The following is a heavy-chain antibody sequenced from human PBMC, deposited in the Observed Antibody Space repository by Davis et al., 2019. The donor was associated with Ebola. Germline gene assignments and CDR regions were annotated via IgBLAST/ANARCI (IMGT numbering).Heavy chain of an antibody. V-gene: IGHV3-74*01. J-gene: IGHJ4*02. CDR3: ASYVVG. D-gene: IGHD2-15*01. CDR1: GFTFSDNW. CDR2: INRDGTTK. Sequence: GESLKISCRVSGFTFSDNWMTWVRQVPGKGLVWVSSINRDGTTKTYADSVKGRFTVSRDNAKSTLYLQMNSLRVEGTAVYYCASYVVGWGRGTLVTVSS.